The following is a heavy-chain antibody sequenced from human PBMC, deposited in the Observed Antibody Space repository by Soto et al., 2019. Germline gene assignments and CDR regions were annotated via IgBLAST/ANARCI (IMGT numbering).Heavy chain of an antibody. CDR3: ARGVHFGDFYSYYYGMDV. Sequence: QVQLVQSGAEVKKPGASVKVSCKASGYTFTSYDINWVRQATGQGLEWMGWMNPNSGNTGYAQKFQGRVTLTRNTSISTAYMELSSLRSEDTAVYYCARGVHFGDFYSYYYGMDVWGQGTTVTVSS. CDR2: MNPNSGNT. CDR1: GYTFTSYD. J-gene: IGHJ6*02. V-gene: IGHV1-8*01. D-gene: IGHD3-3*01.